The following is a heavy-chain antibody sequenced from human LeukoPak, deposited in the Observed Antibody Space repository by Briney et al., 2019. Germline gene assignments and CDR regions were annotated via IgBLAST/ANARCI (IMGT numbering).Heavy chain of an antibody. CDR2: INPNSGGT. J-gene: IGHJ4*02. Sequence: ASVKVSCKASGYTFTGYYMHWVRQAPGQGLEGMGWINPNSGGTNYAQKFQGRVTMTRDTSISTAYMELSRLRSDDTAVYYCARRRATAMVLGFDYWGQGTLVTVSS. D-gene: IGHD5-18*01. CDR1: GYTFTGYY. CDR3: ARRRATAMVLGFDY. V-gene: IGHV1-2*02.